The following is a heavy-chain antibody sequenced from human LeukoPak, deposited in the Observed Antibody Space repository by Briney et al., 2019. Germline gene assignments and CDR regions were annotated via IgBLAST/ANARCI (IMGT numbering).Heavy chain of an antibody. CDR1: GITFSNAW. CDR2: IRPKFEGGTA. D-gene: IGHD6-19*01. CDR3: THYSSGWY. Sequence: PGGSLRLSCTGSGITFSNAWMNWVRQAPGKGLEWVGRIRPKFEGGTADYAVAVKGRFIISRDDSKNTLYLQMNSLKIEDTAMYYCTHYSSGWYLGQGTLVTVSS. J-gene: IGHJ4*02. V-gene: IGHV3-15*01.